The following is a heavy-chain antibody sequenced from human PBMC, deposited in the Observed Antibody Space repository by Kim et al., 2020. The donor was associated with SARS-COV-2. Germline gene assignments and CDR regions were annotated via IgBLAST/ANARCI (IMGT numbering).Heavy chain of an antibody. CDR2: DGGTI. Sequence: DGGTIDYAAPVKGRFTISRDDSKKTLYLQVNSLKTEDTAVYYCTTDSAKSWGQGTLVTVSS. CDR3: TTDSAKS. V-gene: IGHV3-15*01. J-gene: IGHJ5*02.